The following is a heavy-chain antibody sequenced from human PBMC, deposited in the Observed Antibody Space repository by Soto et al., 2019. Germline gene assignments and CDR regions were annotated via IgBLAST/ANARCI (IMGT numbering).Heavy chain of an antibody. CDR2: MYYGGRT. V-gene: IGHV4-61*01. CDR1: GGSVSSGSYY. D-gene: IGHD2-15*01. Sequence: SLTCTVSGGSVSSGSYYWSWIRQPPGKGLEWIGYMYYGGRTNYNPSLKSRVTISVDTSKMQVSLKLSSVTAADTAVYFCARGTPSPLIVRSSRGPWFDPWGQGTLVTVSS. J-gene: IGHJ5*02. CDR3: ARGTPSPLIVRSSRGPWFDP.